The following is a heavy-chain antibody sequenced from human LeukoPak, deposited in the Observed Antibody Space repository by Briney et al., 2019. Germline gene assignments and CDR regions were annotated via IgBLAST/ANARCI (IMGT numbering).Heavy chain of an antibody. Sequence: PSETLSLTCGVSGGSISSTNWYSWVRQPPGQGLEWIGEISLSGLTNYNPSLKSRVTMSLDKSKNLLSLTLPSVTAADTAVYYCSRESGAFSPFGYWGQGTLVTVTS. CDR1: GGSISSTNW. J-gene: IGHJ4*02. D-gene: IGHD1-26*01. V-gene: IGHV4-4*02. CDR2: ISLSGLT. CDR3: SRESGAFSPFGY.